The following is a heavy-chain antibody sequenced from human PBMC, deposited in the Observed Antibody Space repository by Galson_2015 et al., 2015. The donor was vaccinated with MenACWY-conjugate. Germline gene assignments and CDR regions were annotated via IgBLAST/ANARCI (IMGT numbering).Heavy chain of an antibody. V-gene: IGHV1-18*01. D-gene: IGHD5-12*01. CDR2: ISAYNGNT. CDR3: ARWLPGTFYACEM. Sequence: SVKDSCKASGYTFTSYGITWVRQAPGQGLEWMGWISAYNGNTNYAQKLQGRVTMTTDTSTSTAYMELRSLRSDDTAVSYCARWLPGTFYACEMWGQGTMVTVSS. J-gene: IGHJ3*02. CDR1: GYTFTSYG.